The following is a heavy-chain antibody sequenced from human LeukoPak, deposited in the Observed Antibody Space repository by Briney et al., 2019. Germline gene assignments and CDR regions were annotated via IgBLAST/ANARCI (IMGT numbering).Heavy chain of an antibody. CDR1: VEPFSNYF. J-gene: IGHJ4*02. CDR3: ARGLGQYDY. V-gene: IGHV4-34*01. Sequence: SETLSLTCAVYVEPFSNYFWSWIRQSPGKGLEWIGEINHSGSTNHNSSLTSRVTISVDTSKNQFSLNLRSMTAADTAIYYCARGLGQYDYWGQGTLVTVSS. D-gene: IGHD5-24*01. CDR2: INHSGST.